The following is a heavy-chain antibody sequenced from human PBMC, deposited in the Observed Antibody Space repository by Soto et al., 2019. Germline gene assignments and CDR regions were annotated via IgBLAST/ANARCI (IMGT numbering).Heavy chain of an antibody. CDR1: GFTFNSYS. D-gene: IGHD1-26*01. V-gene: IGHV3-21*01. J-gene: IGHJ4*02. Sequence: EVQLVESGGGLVKPGGSPRLSCAASGFTFNSYSMNWVRQAPGKGLEWVSSISSSSNYIYYADSMKGRFTISRDNAKNSLYLQMNSLRAEDTGVYYCARDLVGATIWGQGTLVTVSS. CDR3: ARDLVGATI. CDR2: ISSSSNYI.